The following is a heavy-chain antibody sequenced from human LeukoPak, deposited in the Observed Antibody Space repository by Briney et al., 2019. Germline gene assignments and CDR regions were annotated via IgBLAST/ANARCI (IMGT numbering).Heavy chain of an antibody. CDR1: GFTFSSYA. Sequence: TGGSLRLSCAASGFTFSSYAMSWVRQAPGKGLEWVSAISGSGGSTYYADSVKGRFTISRDNSKNTLYLQMNSLRAEDTAVYYCAKRIQLWLRGSIGYFDYWGQGTLVTVSS. CDR3: AKRIQLWLRGSIGYFDY. CDR2: ISGSGGST. D-gene: IGHD5-18*01. J-gene: IGHJ4*02. V-gene: IGHV3-23*01.